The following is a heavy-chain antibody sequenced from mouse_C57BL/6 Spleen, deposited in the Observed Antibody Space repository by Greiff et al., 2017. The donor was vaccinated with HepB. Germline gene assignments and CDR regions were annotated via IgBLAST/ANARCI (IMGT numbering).Heavy chain of an antibody. CDR1: GYAFSSSW. CDR2: IYPGDGDT. D-gene: IGHD1-1*01. Sequence: VQVVESGPELVKPGASVKISCKASGYAFSSSWMNWVKQRPGKGLEWIGRIYPGDGDTNYNGKFKGKATLTADKSSSTAYMQLSSLTSEDSAVYFCAREEKYYYGSSSLDDWGQGTTLTVSS. V-gene: IGHV1-82*01. J-gene: IGHJ2*01. CDR3: AREEKYYYGSSSLDD.